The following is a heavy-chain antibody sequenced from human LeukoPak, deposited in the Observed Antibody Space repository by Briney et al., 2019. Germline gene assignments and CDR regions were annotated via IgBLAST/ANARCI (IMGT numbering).Heavy chain of an antibody. D-gene: IGHD3-9*01. J-gene: IGHJ5*02. CDR1: GYTFTGYY. CDR3: ARVRHYDILTGYGVNWFDP. V-gene: IGHV1-2*02. Sequence: ASVKVSCKASGYTFTGYYMHWVRQAPGQGLEWMGWINPNSGGTNYAQKFQGRVTMTRDTSISTAYMELSRLRSDDTAVYYCARVRHYDILTGYGVNWFDPWGQGTLVTVSS. CDR2: INPNSGGT.